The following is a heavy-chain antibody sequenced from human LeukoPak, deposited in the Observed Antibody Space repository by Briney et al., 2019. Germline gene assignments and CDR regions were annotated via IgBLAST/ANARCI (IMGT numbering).Heavy chain of an antibody. CDR3: RKHSSLAGVVYYYHYMDV. D-gene: IGHD2-15*01. CDR2: IYTSGST. V-gene: IGHV4-61*02. CDR1: GGSISCGSYY. J-gene: IGHJ6*03. Sequence: SETLSLTCTVSGGSISCGSYYWSWIRQPAGKGLEWIGRIYTSGSTNYNPSLKSRVTISVDTSKNQFSLKLSSVTAADTAVYCARKHSSLAGVVYYYHYMDVWGKGTTVTVSS.